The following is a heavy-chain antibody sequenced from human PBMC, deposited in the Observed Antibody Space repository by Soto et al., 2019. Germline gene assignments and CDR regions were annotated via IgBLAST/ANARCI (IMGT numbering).Heavy chain of an antibody. Sequence: QVRLVQSGAEVKKPGASLEVSCKASGYRFTGYGLHWVRQAPGQGLQWMGWINPKSGATDYAQKFQGRVTMTRERSTNTAYLELSGLRSHDTADATAVYYCAKTNYGGDDYFQYGLDVSGQGTTVTVSS. J-gene: IGHJ6*02. CDR1: GYRFTGYG. CDR3: VYYCAKTNYGGDDYFQYGLDV. D-gene: IGHD2-21*02. CDR2: INPKSGAT. V-gene: IGHV1-2*02.